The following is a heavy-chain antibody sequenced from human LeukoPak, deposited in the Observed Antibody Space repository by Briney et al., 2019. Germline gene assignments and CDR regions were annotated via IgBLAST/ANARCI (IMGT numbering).Heavy chain of an antibody. D-gene: IGHD2-21*02. Sequence: PGGSLRLSCAASGFTFSSYSMNWVRQAPGKGLEWVSAISGSGHSTDYADSVKGRFTISRDNSKNTLYLQMNSLRAEDTAVYYCAKDIVVVTSGANAFDIWGQGTMVTVSS. J-gene: IGHJ3*02. CDR1: GFTFSSYS. CDR3: AKDIVVVTSGANAFDI. CDR2: ISGSGHST. V-gene: IGHV3-23*01.